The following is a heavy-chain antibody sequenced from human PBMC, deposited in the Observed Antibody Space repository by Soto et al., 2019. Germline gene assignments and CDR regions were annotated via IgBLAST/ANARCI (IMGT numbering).Heavy chain of an antibody. D-gene: IGHD3-22*01. J-gene: IGHJ3*02. CDR2: IYYSGST. CDR1: GGSISSSSYY. V-gene: IGHV4-39*01. Sequence: QLQLQESGPGLVKPSETLSLTCTVSGGSISSSSYYWGWIRQPPGKGLEWIGSIYYSGSTYYNPSLKSRVTISVDTSKNQFSLKLSSVTAADTAVYYCASYIQYYYDSSGYSPGHDAFDIWGQGTMVTVSS. CDR3: ASYIQYYYDSSGYSPGHDAFDI.